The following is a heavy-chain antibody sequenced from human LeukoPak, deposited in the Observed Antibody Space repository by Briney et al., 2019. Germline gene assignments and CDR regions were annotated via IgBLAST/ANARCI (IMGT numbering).Heavy chain of an antibody. J-gene: IGHJ3*02. CDR1: GYTFTSYY. CDR2: INPSGGST. Sequence: ASVKVSCKASGYTFTSYYIHWVRQAPGQGLEWMGIINPSGGSTNYAQKFQGRVTMIRDTSTSTVYMELSSLRSEDTAVYYCARDRQLPAYAFDIWGQGTMVTVSS. V-gene: IGHV1-46*01. CDR3: ARDRQLPAYAFDI. D-gene: IGHD5-18*01.